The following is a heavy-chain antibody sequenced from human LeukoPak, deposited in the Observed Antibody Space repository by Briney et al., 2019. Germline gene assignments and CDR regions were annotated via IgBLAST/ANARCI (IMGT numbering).Heavy chain of an antibody. J-gene: IGHJ4*02. CDR3: ARVASVGWYGDY. V-gene: IGHV5-51*01. D-gene: IGHD6-19*01. CDR1: GYSFTSYW. Sequence: GESLKISCKGSGYSFTSYWIAWGRQMPGKGLELMGIIYPGDSDARYSPSFQGQVTISADKSIGTAYLQWSSLKASDTAMYYCARVASVGWYGDYWGQGTLVTVYS. CDR2: IYPGDSDA.